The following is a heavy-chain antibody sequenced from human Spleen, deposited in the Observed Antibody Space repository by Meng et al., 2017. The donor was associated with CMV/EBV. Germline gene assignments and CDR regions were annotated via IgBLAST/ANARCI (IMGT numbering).Heavy chain of an antibody. D-gene: IGHD2-2*01. Sequence: SETLSLTCTVSGDSISSSRHHWGCIRQPPGKGLECIGSIYYRGNTYDNPSLKSRVTISKDTAKNQFSLKLSSVTAAGTAVYYCAKHRYCSSTSCLRDDAFDIWGQGTMVTVSS. CDR1: GDSISSSRHH. CDR3: AKHRYCSSTSCLRDDAFDI. J-gene: IGHJ3*02. V-gene: IGHV4-39*01. CDR2: IYYRGNT.